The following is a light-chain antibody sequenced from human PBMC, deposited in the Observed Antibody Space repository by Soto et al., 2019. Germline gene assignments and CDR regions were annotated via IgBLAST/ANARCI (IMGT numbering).Light chain of an antibody. V-gene: IGLV6-57*04. J-gene: IGLJ2*01. CDR2: EDN. CDR1: SGSIASNY. Sequence: NFMLTQPHSVSESPGKTVTISCTRGSGSIASNYVQWYQQRPGSAPTTVIYEDNQRPSGVPDRFSGSIDSSSNSASLTISGLKTEDEADYYCQSYDSSNRDVVFGGGTKLTVL. CDR3: QSYDSSNRDVV.